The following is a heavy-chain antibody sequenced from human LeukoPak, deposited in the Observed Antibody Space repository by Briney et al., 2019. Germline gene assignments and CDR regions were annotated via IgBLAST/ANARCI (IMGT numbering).Heavy chain of an antibody. CDR2: ISGSGGST. Sequence: GGSLRLSCAASGFTFSSYAMTWARRAPGKGLEWVSAISGSGGSTYFADSVKGRFTVSRDNSKDTLYLQMNSLRAEDTAVYYCAKDHQGYWADSFDYWGQGTLVTVSS. CDR1: GFTFSSYA. V-gene: IGHV3-23*01. D-gene: IGHD6-13*01. J-gene: IGHJ4*02. CDR3: AKDHQGYWADSFDY.